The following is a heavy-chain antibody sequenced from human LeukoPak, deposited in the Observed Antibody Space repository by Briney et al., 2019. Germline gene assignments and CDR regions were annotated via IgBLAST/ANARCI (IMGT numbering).Heavy chain of an antibody. CDR2: IYYSGST. D-gene: IGHD2-2*01. J-gene: IGHJ5*02. V-gene: IGHV4-31*03. CDR1: GGSISSGGYY. CDR3: AMYCSSTSCYQAVFDP. Sequence: KSSQTLSLTCTVSGGSISSGGYYWSWIRQHPGTGLEWIGYIYYSGSTYYNPSLKSRVTISVDTSKNQFSLKLSSVTAADTAVYYCAMYCSSTSCYQAVFDPWGQGTLVTVSS.